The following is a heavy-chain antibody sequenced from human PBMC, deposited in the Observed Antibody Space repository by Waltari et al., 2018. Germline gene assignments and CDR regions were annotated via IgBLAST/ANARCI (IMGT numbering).Heavy chain of an antibody. V-gene: IGHV3-33*01. CDR1: GFTFGAHG. J-gene: IGHJ4*02. CDR3: ASMATTSDFDY. D-gene: IGHD4-17*01. CDR2: IWHDGTYK. Sequence: QVRLEQSGGGVVQPGGSLRLSCAASGFTFGAHGMLWVRQAPGMGLEWVSLIWHDGTYKYYADFVKGRFSISRDNSKNMVYLQMNGLRAEDTAVYFCASMATTSDFDYWGQGALVTVSS.